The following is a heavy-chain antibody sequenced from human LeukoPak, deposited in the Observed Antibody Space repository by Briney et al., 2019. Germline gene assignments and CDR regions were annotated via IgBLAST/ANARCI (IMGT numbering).Heavy chain of an antibody. J-gene: IGHJ3*02. Sequence: SETLSLTRTVSGGSISSYYWGWIRQPPGKGLEWIGSVYYSGNTYYNSSLKSRVTISVDTSKNQFSLKLSSVTAADTAIYYCTREYGFMTTVFHAFDIWGQGTMVTVSS. V-gene: IGHV4-39*07. CDR1: GGSISSYY. D-gene: IGHD4-17*01. CDR2: VYYSGNT. CDR3: TREYGFMTTVFHAFDI.